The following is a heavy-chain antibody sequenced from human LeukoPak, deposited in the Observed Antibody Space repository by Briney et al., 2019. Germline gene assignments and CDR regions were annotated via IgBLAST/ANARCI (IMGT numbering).Heavy chain of an antibody. J-gene: IGHJ5*02. Sequence: PSETLSLTCTVSGGSISRYYWSWIRQPPGKGLEWMGYIYSNGNTNYNPSLKSRVTISVDTSKNQFSLKLSSVTAADTADYYCTRDSSAWMGWFDPWGQGTLVTVSS. CDR3: TRDSSAWMGWFDP. V-gene: IGHV4-59*01. CDR2: IYSNGNT. CDR1: GGSISRYY. D-gene: IGHD6-25*01.